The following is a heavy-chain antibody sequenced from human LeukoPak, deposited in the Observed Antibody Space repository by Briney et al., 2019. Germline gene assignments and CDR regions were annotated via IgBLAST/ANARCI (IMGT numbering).Heavy chain of an antibody. CDR1: GFIFSSHA. CDR2: ISYAGDDGSNI. J-gene: IGHJ3*01. CDR3: GRGGVNSPDDTLDV. V-gene: IGHV3-30*03. D-gene: IGHD3-10*01. Sequence: GGSLRLSCAASGFIFSSHAMHWVRQAPGKGLEWVAVISYAGDDGSNIYYADSVKGRFTISRDNSKSTLYLQMNSLRPEDTAVYYCGRGGVNSPDDTLDVWGQGTGVTGSS.